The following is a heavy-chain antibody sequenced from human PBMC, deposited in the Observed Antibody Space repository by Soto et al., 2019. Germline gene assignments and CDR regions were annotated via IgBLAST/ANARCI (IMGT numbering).Heavy chain of an antibody. CDR1: GFSFSDYY. V-gene: IGHV3-11*01. D-gene: IGHD2-15*01. CDR2: ISSSGSSI. CDR3: ARSGYCSRDACAYGVGV. Sequence: QVQLVESGGGLVTPGGSLRLSCAASGFSFSDYYMSWIRQAPGKGLEWVSYISSSGSSIYYADSVKGRFTVSRDNAKDSRRLQVNSLRAEGTAVYYCARSGYCSRDACAYGVGVWGKGTTVTVSS. J-gene: IGHJ6*01.